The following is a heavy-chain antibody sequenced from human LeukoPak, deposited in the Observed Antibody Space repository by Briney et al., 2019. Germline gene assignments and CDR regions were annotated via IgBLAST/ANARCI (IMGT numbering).Heavy chain of an antibody. CDR1: GFTFSSYS. J-gene: IGHJ6*03. Sequence: GGSLRLSCAASGFTFSSYSMSWVRQAPGKGLEWVSSISSSSSYIYYADSVEGRFTISRDNAKNSLYLQMNSLRAEDTAVYYCAKPREATSIDYYYYYMDVWGKGTTVTVSS. V-gene: IGHV3-21*01. CDR2: ISSSSSYI. D-gene: IGHD1-26*01. CDR3: AKPREATSIDYYYYYMDV.